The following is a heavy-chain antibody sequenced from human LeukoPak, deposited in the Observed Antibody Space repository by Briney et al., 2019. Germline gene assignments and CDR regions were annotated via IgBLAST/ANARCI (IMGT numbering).Heavy chain of an antibody. V-gene: IGHV4-38-2*02. CDR3: ARTLGIPDY. CDR1: GYSISSGYY. CDR2: ICHSGST. D-gene: IGHD7-27*01. J-gene: IGHJ4*02. Sequence: SETLFLTCTVSGYSISSGYYWGWIRPPPGKGLEWIGSICHSGSTYYNPSLKSRVTISVDTSKNQLSLQLSSVTAADTAAYYCARTLGIPDYWGQGTLVTVSS.